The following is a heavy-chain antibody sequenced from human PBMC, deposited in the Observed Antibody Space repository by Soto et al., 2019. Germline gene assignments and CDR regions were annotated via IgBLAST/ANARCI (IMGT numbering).Heavy chain of an antibody. Sequence: SVKVSCKASGGTFSSYAISWVRQAPGQGLEWMGGIIPIFGTANYAQKFQGRVTITADESTSTAYMELSSLRSEDTAVYYCARAPVVAGAPKYYFHYWGQGTLVTVSS. D-gene: IGHD6-19*01. V-gene: IGHV1-69*13. J-gene: IGHJ4*02. CDR3: ARAPVVAGAPKYYFHY. CDR1: GGTFSSYA. CDR2: IIPIFGTA.